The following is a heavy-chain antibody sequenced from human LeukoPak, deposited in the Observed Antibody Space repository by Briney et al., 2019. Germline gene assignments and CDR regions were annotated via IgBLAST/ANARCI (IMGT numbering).Heavy chain of an antibody. CDR3: ASPSSGSSVG. CDR1: GFTFSSYS. Sequence: PGGSLRLSCAAFGFTFSSYSMNWVRQAPGKGLEWVSSISSSSSYIYYADSGKGRFTISRDNAKNSLYLQMNSLRAEDTAVYCCASPSSGSSVGWGQGTLVTVSS. D-gene: IGHD1-26*01. J-gene: IGHJ4*02. CDR2: ISSSSSYI. V-gene: IGHV3-21*01.